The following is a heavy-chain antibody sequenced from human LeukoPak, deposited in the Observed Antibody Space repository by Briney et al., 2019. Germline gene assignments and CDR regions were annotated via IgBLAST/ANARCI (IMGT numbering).Heavy chain of an antibody. J-gene: IGHJ6*03. D-gene: IGHD4-11*01. CDR3: ARALQTQRRGSGSYYYYMDV. CDR1: GGSFSGYY. V-gene: IGHV4-59*10. Sequence: SETLSLTCAVYGGSFSGYYWSWIRQPAGKGLEWIGRIYTSGSTNYNPSLKSRVTISVDTSKNQFSLKLSSVTAADTAVYYCARALQTQRRGSGSYYYYMDVWGKGTTVTVSS. CDR2: IYTSGST.